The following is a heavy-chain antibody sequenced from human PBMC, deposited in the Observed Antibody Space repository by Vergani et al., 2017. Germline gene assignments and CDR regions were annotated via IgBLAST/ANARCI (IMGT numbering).Heavy chain of an antibody. CDR3: AKDCTSGGCPDNYGMDV. V-gene: IGHV3-30*18. CDR1: GITFKNAW. Sequence: VQVVESGGGLIKPGGSLRLSCVVSGITFKNAWINWVRQAPGKGLEWVAVITYDGSKTFYSGSVKGRFTISRDNSKNTVYLHMNSLRPEDTAVYFCAKDCTSGGCPDNYGMDVWGQGATVTVSS. CDR2: ITYDGSKT. J-gene: IGHJ6*02. D-gene: IGHD2-8*01.